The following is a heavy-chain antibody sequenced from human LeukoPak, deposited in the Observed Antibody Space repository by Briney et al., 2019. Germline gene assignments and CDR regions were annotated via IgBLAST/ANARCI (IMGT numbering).Heavy chain of an antibody. CDR1: GGSISNYF. V-gene: IGHV4-59*08. CDR3: ARGPVIAAAPFDY. D-gene: IGHD6-13*01. CDR2: IYYSGST. J-gene: IGHJ4*02. Sequence: SETLSLTCTVSGGSISNYFWSWIRQPPGQGLEWIGYIYYSGSTNYNPSLKSRVTISVDTSKNQFSLKLSSVTAADTAVYYCARGPVIAAAPFDYWGQGTLVTVSS.